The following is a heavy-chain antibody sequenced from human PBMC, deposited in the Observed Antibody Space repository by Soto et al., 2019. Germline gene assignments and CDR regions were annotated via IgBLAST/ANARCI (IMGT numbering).Heavy chain of an antibody. CDR3: ASDPCITRCTDY. V-gene: IGHV1-3*01. D-gene: IGHD2-2*01. CDR2: INAGNGNT. Sequence: QVQLVQSGAEVKKPGASVKVSCKASGYTFTSYAMHWVRQAPGQRLEWMGWINAGNGNTKYSQKFQGRVNITRDTSASTCYMELSRLRSEDTAVYYCASDPCITRCTDYWGQGTLVTVSS. J-gene: IGHJ4*02. CDR1: GYTFTSYA.